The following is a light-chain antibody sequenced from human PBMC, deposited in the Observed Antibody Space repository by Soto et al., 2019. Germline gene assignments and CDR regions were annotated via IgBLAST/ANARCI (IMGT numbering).Light chain of an antibody. CDR3: QQYGSSPRT. V-gene: IGKV3-20*01. CDR1: QSISSNY. CDR2: GAS. Sequence: EIVLTQSPGTLSMSPGERATLSCRASQSISSNYLDWYQQKPGQAPRLLIYGASSRATGNPDRFSGSVSGTDFTLTISRLEAEDFAVYYCQQYGSSPRTFGQGTKVEFK. J-gene: IGKJ1*01.